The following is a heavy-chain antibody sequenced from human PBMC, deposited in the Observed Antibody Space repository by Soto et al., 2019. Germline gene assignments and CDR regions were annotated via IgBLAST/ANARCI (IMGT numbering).Heavy chain of an antibody. CDR3: ARDSCSGGSCYWHYFDY. Sequence: GGSLRLSCAASGFTFSSYGMHWVRQAPGKGLEWVAVIWYDGSNKYYADSVKGRFTISRDNSKNTLYLQMNSLRAEDTAVYYCARDSCSGGSCYWHYFDYWGQGTLVTSPQ. V-gene: IGHV3-33*01. J-gene: IGHJ4*02. CDR2: IWYDGSNK. CDR1: GFTFSSYG. D-gene: IGHD2-15*01.